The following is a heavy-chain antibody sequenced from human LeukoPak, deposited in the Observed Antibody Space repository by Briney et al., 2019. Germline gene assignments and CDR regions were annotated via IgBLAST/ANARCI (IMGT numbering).Heavy chain of an antibody. D-gene: IGHD2-8*01. J-gene: IGHJ4*02. V-gene: IGHV4-39*07. CDR2: IYYSGST. CDR1: GGSISSSSYY. Sequence: SETLSLTCTVSGGSISSSSYYWGWIRQPPGKGLEWIGSIYYSGSTNYNPSLKSRVTMSVDTSKNQFSLKLSSVTAADTAVYYCARDRGLMVYATPFDYWGRGTLVTVSS. CDR3: ARDRGLMVYATPFDY.